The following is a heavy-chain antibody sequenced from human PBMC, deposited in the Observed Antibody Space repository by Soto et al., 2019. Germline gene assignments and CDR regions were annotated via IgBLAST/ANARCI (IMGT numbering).Heavy chain of an antibody. D-gene: IGHD2-21*01. V-gene: IGHV1-69*02. J-gene: IGHJ3*02. CDR2: IIPMLGVP. CDR1: GGTFSTYS. CDR3: TIGSWSGEVFDI. Sequence: QVQLVQSGAEVKKPGSSVKVSCKDSGGTFSTYSMFWVRQATGQGLEWMGRIIPMLGVPNYAQRFQDRVTIIADKATATVHMELTSLRSENTALYYCTIGSWSGEVFDIWGQGTMVTVSS.